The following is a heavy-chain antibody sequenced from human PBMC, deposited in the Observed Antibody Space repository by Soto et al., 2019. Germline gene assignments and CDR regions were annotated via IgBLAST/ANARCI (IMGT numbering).Heavy chain of an antibody. CDR1: GGSISSYY. D-gene: IGHD6-13*01. Sequence: PSQTLSLTCTVSGGSISSYYWSWIRQPPGKGLEWIGEINHSGSTNYNPSLKSRVTISVDTSKNQFSLKLSSVTAADTAVYYCARSFGVAEAGPFDYWGQGTLVTVSS. J-gene: IGHJ4*02. CDR2: INHSGST. V-gene: IGHV4-34*01. CDR3: ARSFGVAEAGPFDY.